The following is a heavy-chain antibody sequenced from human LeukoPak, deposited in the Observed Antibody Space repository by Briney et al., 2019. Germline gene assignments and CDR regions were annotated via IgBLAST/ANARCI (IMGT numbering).Heavy chain of an antibody. J-gene: IGHJ4*02. D-gene: IGHD3-22*01. Sequence: GGSLRLSCAASGFTFSSYEMNWVRQAPGKGLEWVSYISSSGSTRYYADSVKGRFTISRDNAKNSLYLQMNSLRAEDTAVYYCASGTETYYYDSSGYYYYYWGQGTLVTVSS. CDR2: ISSSGSTR. V-gene: IGHV3-48*03. CDR3: ASGTETYYYDSSGYYYYY. CDR1: GFTFSSYE.